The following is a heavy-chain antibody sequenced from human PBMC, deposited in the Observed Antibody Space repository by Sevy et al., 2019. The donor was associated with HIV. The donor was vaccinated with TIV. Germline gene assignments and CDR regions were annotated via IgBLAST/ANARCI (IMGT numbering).Heavy chain of an antibody. CDR3: ASAFDYSNYTNYYYSYGTDV. V-gene: IGHV4-34*01. CDR1: GGSFSGYY. J-gene: IGHJ6*02. Sequence: SETLSLTCTVYGGSFSGYYWSWIRQPPGKGLEWIGEINHTGSTNYNPSLKSRVTIAVDTSKNQFSLKLSSVTAADTAVYYCASAFDYSNYTNYYYSYGTDVWGQGTTVTVSS. CDR2: INHTGST. D-gene: IGHD4-4*01.